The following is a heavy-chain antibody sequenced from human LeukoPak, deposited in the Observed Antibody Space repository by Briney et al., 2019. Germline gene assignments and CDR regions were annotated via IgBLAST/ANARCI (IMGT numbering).Heavy chain of an antibody. CDR3: VRGLLFVELLQIEAFDI. Sequence: ASVKVSCKASRHSFTNYDINCVPQANGQGLEWLGWMSPNTGNTGYAQKFQCRVTMTRDTSIDTAYMQLNNLRFEDTGVYYCVRGLLFVELLQIEAFDIWGPGAMVTVSS. D-gene: IGHD3-10*02. J-gene: IGHJ3*02. CDR1: RHSFTNYD. CDR2: MSPNTGNT. V-gene: IGHV1-8*01.